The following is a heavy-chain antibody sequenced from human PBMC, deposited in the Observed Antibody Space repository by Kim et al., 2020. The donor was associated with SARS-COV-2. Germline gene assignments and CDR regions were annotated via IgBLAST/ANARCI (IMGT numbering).Heavy chain of an antibody. V-gene: IGHV4-59*13. CDR1: GGSISSYY. J-gene: IGHJ4*01. Sequence: SETLSLTCTVSGGSISSYYWSWIRQPPGKGLEWIGYIYYSGSTNYNPSLKSRVTISVDTSKNQFSLKLSSVTAADTAVYYCARDRYLYSSGWYYFDYWG. CDR3: ARDRYLYSSGWYYFDY. D-gene: IGHD6-19*01. CDR2: IYYSGST.